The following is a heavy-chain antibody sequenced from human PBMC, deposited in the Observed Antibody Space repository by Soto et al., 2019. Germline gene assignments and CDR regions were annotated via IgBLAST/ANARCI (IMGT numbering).Heavy chain of an antibody. Sequence: TSETLSLTCTVSGGSISSYYWSWIRQPPGKGLEWIGYIYYRGSTNYNPSLKSRVTISVDTSKNQFSLTLSSVTAADTAVYYCARLPQYSSSWTNDYWGQGTLVTVSS. D-gene: IGHD6-13*01. J-gene: IGHJ4*02. CDR1: GGSISSYY. V-gene: IGHV4-59*08. CDR3: ARLPQYSSSWTNDY. CDR2: IYYRGST.